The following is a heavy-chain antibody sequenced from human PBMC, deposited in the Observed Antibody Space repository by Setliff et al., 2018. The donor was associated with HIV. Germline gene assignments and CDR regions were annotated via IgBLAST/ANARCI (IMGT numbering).Heavy chain of an antibody. J-gene: IGHJ4*02. CDR2: ITGSSDII. Sequence: HPGGSLRLSCAASGFTFSTYPMNWVRQAPGKGLEWVSYITGSSDIIHYADSVKGRFTVSRDNAKNSLYLQMNNLRAEDTAMYYCASPLIMTTVTKDYWGQGTLVTVSS. D-gene: IGHD4-17*01. V-gene: IGHV3-48*04. CDR1: GFTFSTYP. CDR3: ASPLIMTTVTKDY.